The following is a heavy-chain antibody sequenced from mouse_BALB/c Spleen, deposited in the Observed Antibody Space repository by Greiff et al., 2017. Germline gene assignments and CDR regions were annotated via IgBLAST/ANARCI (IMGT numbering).Heavy chain of an antibody. J-gene: IGHJ4*01. Sequence: EVMLVESGGGLVQPGGSRKLSCAASGFTFSSFGMHWVRQAPEKGLEWVAYISSGSSTIYYADTVKGRFTISRDNPKNTLFLQMTSLRSEDTAMYYCAREDYDRYYYAMDYWGQGTSVTVSS. D-gene: IGHD2-4*01. CDR1: GFTFSSFG. V-gene: IGHV5-17*02. CDR3: AREDYDRYYYAMDY. CDR2: ISSGSSTI.